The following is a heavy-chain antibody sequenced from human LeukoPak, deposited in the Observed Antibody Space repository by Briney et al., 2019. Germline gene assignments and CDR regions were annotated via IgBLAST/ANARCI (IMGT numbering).Heavy chain of an antibody. V-gene: IGHV4-39*01. D-gene: IGHD4-17*01. Sequence: KPSETLSLTCTVSGGSISSTSYYWGWIRQPPGKGLEWIANIYYAGNTYYNPSLKSRVTISVDTSKNQFSLKLTSVTAADTAVYYCARQNTVTIPFDFWGQGTLVTVSS. J-gene: IGHJ4*02. CDR2: IYYAGNT. CDR1: GGSISSTSYY. CDR3: ARQNTVTIPFDF.